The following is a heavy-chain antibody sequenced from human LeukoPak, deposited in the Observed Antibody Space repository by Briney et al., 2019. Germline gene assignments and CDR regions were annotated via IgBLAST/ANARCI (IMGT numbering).Heavy chain of an antibody. D-gene: IGHD4-17*01. J-gene: IGHJ6*03. CDR1: GFTFSSYA. V-gene: IGHV3-23*01. CDR2: ISGSGGST. Sequence: GGSLRLSCAASGFTFSSYAMSWVRQAPGKGLEWVSAISGSGGSTYYADSVKGRFTISRDTSKNTLYLQMNSLRAEDTAVYYCAKDGRYYGDYGVRDSYYYYMDVWGKGTTVTISS. CDR3: AKDGRYYGDYGVRDSYYYYMDV.